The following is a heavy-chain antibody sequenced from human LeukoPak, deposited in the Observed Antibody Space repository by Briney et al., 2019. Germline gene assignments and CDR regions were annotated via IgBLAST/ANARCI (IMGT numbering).Heavy chain of an antibody. Sequence: PGRSLTLSCAASGFSFSNYWMCWVRQAPGKGLVCVSRINSDGSTTTYADSVKGRFTISRDNAKNTLYLQMNSLRAEDSALYYCARIRESLGLGAFDIWGQGTMVTVSS. CDR3: ARIRESLGLGAFDI. V-gene: IGHV3-74*03. D-gene: IGHD7-27*01. J-gene: IGHJ3*02. CDR1: GFSFSNYW. CDR2: INSDGSTT.